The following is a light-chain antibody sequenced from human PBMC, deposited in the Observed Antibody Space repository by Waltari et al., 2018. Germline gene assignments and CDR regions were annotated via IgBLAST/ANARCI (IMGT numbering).Light chain of an antibody. CDR3: QQGYTAPLT. Sequence: DIQLTQSQSSLSESEGDRVPITCRASQNIRSYLNWYQQSPGKAPNLLIYGASSLQSGIPSRFSGSGYGTDFTLTISSLQPEDFTTYYCQQGYTAPLTFGGGTKLEIK. V-gene: IGKV1-39*01. CDR1: QNIRSY. CDR2: GAS. J-gene: IGKJ4*01.